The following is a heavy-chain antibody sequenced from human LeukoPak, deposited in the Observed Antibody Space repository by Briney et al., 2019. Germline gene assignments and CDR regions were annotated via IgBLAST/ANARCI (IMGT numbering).Heavy chain of an antibody. D-gene: IGHD3-10*01. J-gene: IGHJ6*02. CDR3: TRTLVRGVFGMDV. CDR1: GYTFINYA. Sequence: ASVKVSCKASGYTFINYAIHWVRQAPGQGLEWMGWISAANGNTKNSQKFQGRVTMTRDSSISTAYMELSSLTSEDTAVYYCTRTLVRGVFGMDVWGQGTTVTVSS. CDR2: ISAANGNT. V-gene: IGHV1-3*01.